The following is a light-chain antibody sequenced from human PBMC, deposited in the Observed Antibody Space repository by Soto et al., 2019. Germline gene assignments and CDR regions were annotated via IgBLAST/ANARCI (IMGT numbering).Light chain of an antibody. V-gene: IGKV4-1*01. Sequence: VVMTQSPDSLAVSLGERSSVDCESSEVVLFGSSNKNYLAWYQQKPGQPPKLLIYWASTRESGVPDRFRDSGSGTDFTLTITSLQAEDAAVYYCQQYYETPPTFGQGTKVDIK. CDR1: EVVLFGSSNKNY. CDR2: WAS. J-gene: IGKJ1*01. CDR3: QQYYETPPT.